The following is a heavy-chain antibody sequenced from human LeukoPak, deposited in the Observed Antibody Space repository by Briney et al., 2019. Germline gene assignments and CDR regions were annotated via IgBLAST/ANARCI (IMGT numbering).Heavy chain of an antibody. D-gene: IGHD2-2*01. V-gene: IGHV3-23*01. Sequence: GGSLRLSCAASGFTFSSYAMSWVRQAPGKGLEWVSAISGGGGSAYYADSVKGRFTIFRDNSKNTLYLQMNSLRAEDTAVYYCARETCSSTSCSTDYWGQGTLVTVSS. CDR1: GFTFSSYA. CDR3: ARETCSSTSCSTDY. CDR2: ISGGGGSA. J-gene: IGHJ4*02.